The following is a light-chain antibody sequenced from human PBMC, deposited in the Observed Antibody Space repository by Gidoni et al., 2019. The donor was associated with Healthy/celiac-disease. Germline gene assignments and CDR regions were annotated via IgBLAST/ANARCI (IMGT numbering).Light chain of an antibody. CDR3: HAWDSSTVV. J-gene: IGLJ2*01. Sequence: SYELTQPPSVSVSPGQTASITCSGDKLGDKYACWYQQKQGQSPVLVIYQDSKRPSGIPERFSGSNSGNTATLTISGTQAMDEADYYCHAWDSSTVVFGGGTKLTVL. CDR1: KLGDKY. CDR2: QDS. V-gene: IGLV3-1*01.